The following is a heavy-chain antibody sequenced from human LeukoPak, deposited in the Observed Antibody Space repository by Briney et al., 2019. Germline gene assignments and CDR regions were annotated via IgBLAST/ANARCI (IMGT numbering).Heavy chain of an antibody. CDR3: ATTPYYYDSSGSGYY. D-gene: IGHD3-22*01. Sequence: GASVKGSCKVSGYTLTELSMHWVRQAPGKGLEWMGGFDPEDGETIYAQKFQGRVTITEDTSTDTAYMELSSLRSEDTAVYYCATTPYYYDSSGSGYYWGQGTLVTVSS. CDR1: GYTLTELS. V-gene: IGHV1-24*01. J-gene: IGHJ4*02. CDR2: FDPEDGET.